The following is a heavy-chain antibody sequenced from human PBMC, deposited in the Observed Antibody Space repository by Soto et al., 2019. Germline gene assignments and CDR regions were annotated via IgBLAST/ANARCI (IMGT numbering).Heavy chain of an antibody. CDR2: INHSGST. CDR1: GGSFSGYY. J-gene: IGHJ4*02. D-gene: IGHD1-26*01. V-gene: IGHV4-34*01. CDR3: ARRQSVGANSYIFDY. Sequence: XGTLSLTCAVYGGSFSGYYWSWIRQPPGKGLEWIGEINHSGSTNYNPSLKSRVTISVDTSKNQFSLKLSSVTAAVTAVYYCARRQSVGANSYIFDYWGQGTLVTVSS.